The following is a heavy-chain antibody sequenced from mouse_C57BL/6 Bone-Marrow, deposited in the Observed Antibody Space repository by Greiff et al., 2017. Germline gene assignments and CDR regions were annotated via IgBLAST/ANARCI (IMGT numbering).Heavy chain of an antibody. J-gene: IGHJ2*01. CDR1: GYTFTSYW. CDR3: AREGDYGSSYLDY. D-gene: IGHD1-1*01. CDR2: IYPGSGST. V-gene: IGHV1-55*01. Sequence: QVQLQQPGAELVKPGASVKMSCKASGYTFTSYWITWVKQRPGQGLEWIGDIYPGSGSTNYTEKFKSKATLTVDTSSSTAYLQLSSLTSEDSAVYYCAREGDYGSSYLDYWGQGTTLTVSS.